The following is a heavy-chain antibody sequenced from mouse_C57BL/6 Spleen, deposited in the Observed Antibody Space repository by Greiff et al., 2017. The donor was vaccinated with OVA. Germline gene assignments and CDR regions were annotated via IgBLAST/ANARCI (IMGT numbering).Heavy chain of an antibody. CDR3: TREVITGPRLFDY. J-gene: IGHJ2*01. D-gene: IGHD4-1*01. V-gene: IGHV5-9-1*02. Sequence: EVKLVESGEGLVKPGGSLKLSCAASGFTFSSYAMSWVRQTPEKRLEWVAYISSGGDYIYYADTVKGRFTISRDNARNTLYLQMSSLKSEDTAMYYCTREVITGPRLFDYWGQGTTLTVSS. CDR2: ISSGGDYI. CDR1: GFTFSSYA.